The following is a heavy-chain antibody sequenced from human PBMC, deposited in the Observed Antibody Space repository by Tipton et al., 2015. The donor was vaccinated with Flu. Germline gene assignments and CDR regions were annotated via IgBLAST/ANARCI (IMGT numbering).Heavy chain of an antibody. V-gene: IGHV3-73*01. Sequence: QLVQSGGGLVQAGGSLKLSCAASGFTFSDSAMHWVRQASGKGLEWIGRIRSKTNNYATTYAASVKGRFTISRDDSKNTAYLLMNSLKTKDTAVYYCSRLNAQNDYWGQGTLVTVSS. J-gene: IGHJ4*02. CDR2: IRSKTNNYAT. CDR3: SRLNAQNDY. CDR1: GFTFSDSA.